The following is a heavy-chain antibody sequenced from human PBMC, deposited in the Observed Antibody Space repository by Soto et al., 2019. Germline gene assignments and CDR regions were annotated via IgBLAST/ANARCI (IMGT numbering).Heavy chain of an antibody. CDR2: IYPGDSDT. D-gene: IGHD4-17*01. CDR3: ARHHYGDYGYYYGMDV. V-gene: IGHV5-51*01. Sequence: PGESLKISCKGSGYSFTSYWIGWVRQMPGKGLEWMGIIYPGDSDTRYSSSFQGQVTISADKSISTAYLQWSSLKASDTAMYYCARHHYGDYGYYYGMDVWGQGTTVTVSS. J-gene: IGHJ6*02. CDR1: GYSFTSYW.